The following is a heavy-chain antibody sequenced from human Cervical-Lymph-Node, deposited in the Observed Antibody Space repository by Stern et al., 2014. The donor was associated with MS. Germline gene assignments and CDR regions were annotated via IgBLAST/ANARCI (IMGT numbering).Heavy chain of an antibody. V-gene: IGHV3-74*02. CDR2: LNSDGGIR. CDR1: GFNFIAHW. J-gene: IGHJ3*02. Sequence: EVQLVESGGGLVQPGGSLRLSCGASGFNFIAHWMHWVRQDPGKGLVWVSRLNSDGGIRAYADSVKGRFTISRDNAKNTVYLQMNGLRAEDTAVYYCVRALRRENDAFDIWGHGTMVIVSS. CDR3: VRALRRENDAFDI.